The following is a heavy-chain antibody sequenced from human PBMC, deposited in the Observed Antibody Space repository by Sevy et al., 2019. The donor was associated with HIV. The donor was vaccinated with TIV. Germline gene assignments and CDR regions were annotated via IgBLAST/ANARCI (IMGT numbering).Heavy chain of an antibody. CDR2: TYYRSKWFN. J-gene: IGHJ6*02. Sequence: SQTLSLTYAISGDSVSSNTAAWNWIRQSPSRGLEWLGRTYYRSKWFNDYAVSVISRISINPDTSKNLFSLQLNSVTPEDTAMYYCARDQSSVGSNWDSVAPADYGMDVWGQGTTVTVSS. CDR3: ARDQSSVGSNWDSVAPADYGMDV. D-gene: IGHD2-2*01. CDR1: GDSVSSNTAA. V-gene: IGHV6-1*01.